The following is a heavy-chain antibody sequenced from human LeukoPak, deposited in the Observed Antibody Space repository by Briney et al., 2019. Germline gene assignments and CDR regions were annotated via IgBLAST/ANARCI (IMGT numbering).Heavy chain of an antibody. CDR2: ISGSGGST. D-gene: IGHD4-17*01. CDR1: GFTFSSYA. Sequence: GGSLRLSCAASGFTFSSYAMSWVRKAPGKGLEWVSAISGSGGSTYYADSVKGRFTISRDNSKNTLYLQMNSLRAEDTAVYYCAKDSMNYGDYIYGAFDIWGQGTMVTVSS. J-gene: IGHJ3*02. CDR3: AKDSMNYGDYIYGAFDI. V-gene: IGHV3-23*01.